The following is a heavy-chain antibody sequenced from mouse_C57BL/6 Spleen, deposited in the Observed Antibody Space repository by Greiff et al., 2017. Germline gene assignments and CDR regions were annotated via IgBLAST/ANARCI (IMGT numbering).Heavy chain of an antibody. CDR2: SRNKANDYTT. CDR3: ARDVEMDY. J-gene: IGHJ4*01. Sequence: DVKLVESGGGLVQSGRSLRLSCATSGFTFSDFYMEWVRQAPGKGLEWIAASRNKANDYTTEYSASVKGRFIVSRDTSQSILYLQMNALRAEDTAIYYCARDVEMDYWGQGTSVTVSS. V-gene: IGHV7-1*01. CDR1: GFTFSDFY.